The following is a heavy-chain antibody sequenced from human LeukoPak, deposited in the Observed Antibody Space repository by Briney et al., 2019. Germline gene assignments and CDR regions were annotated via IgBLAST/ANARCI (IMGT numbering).Heavy chain of an antibody. CDR1: GGSISSHY. J-gene: IGHJ3*02. V-gene: IGHV4-59*11. CDR3: AREVPKTSGSLLDI. CDR2: IYYSGST. Sequence: PSETLSLTCTVSGGSISSHYWSWIRQPPGQGLEWIGYIYYSGSTNYNPSLKSRVTISVDTSKNQFSLKLSSVTAADTAVYYRAREVPKTSGSLLDIWGQGTMVTVSS. D-gene: IGHD1-26*01.